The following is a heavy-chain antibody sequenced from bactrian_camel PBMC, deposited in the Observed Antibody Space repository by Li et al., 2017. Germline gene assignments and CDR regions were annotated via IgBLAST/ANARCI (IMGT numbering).Heavy chain of an antibody. CDR1: EFTVSTDC. CDR2: IYSAGVTT. V-gene: IGHV3S40*01. D-gene: IGHD3*01. J-gene: IGHJ4*01. CDR3: AADHNRGCMGWPTVEYDI. Sequence: EVQLVESGGGLVQAGGSLRLACVASEFTVSTDCMAWFRQAPGKEREAVAAIYSAGVTTHCADSVKGRFIISQGGNTVYLEMNNLKPEDTAMYYCAADHNRGCMGWPTVEYDITGQGTQVTVS.